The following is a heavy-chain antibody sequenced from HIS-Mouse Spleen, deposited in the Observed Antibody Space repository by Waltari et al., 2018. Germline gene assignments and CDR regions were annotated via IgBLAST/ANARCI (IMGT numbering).Heavy chain of an antibody. CDR1: GRSISSSSYY. CDR2: IYYSGSP. D-gene: IGHD6-13*01. CDR3: AREIPYSSSWYDWYFDL. Sequence: QLQLQESGPGLVKPSETLSLTCTVSGRSISSSSYYWGWVRQPPGKGLEWIGCIYYSGSPYSTPSPKSRVTISVHTSKNPFSLKLSSVPAADTAVLYCAREIPYSSSWYDWYFDLWGRGTLVTVSS. V-gene: IGHV4-39*07. J-gene: IGHJ2*01.